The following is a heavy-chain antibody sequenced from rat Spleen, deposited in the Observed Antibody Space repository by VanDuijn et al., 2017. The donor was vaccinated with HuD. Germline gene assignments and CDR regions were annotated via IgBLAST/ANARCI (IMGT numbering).Heavy chain of an antibody. CDR1: GFTFSNSA. Sequence: EVQLVESGGGLVQPGRSLKLSCAVSGFTFSNSAMAWVRQAPTKGLEWVASITDRGDSTYYRDSVKGRFTISRDNAKSTLYLQMNSLRSEDTATYYCTRPHSSRYVMDAWGQGASVTVSS. V-gene: IGHV5-27*01. J-gene: IGHJ4*01. CDR3: TRPHSSRYVMDA. CDR2: ITDRGDST. D-gene: IGHD1-2*01.